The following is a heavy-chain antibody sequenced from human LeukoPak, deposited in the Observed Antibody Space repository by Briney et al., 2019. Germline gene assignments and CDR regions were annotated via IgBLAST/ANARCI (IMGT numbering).Heavy chain of an antibody. V-gene: IGHV3-11*04. CDR1: GFTFSDYY. CDR3: ARAAVDTAMVPKYWFFDL. D-gene: IGHD5-18*01. CDR2: IGTNGKTA. J-gene: IGHJ2*01. Sequence: GGSLRLSCAASGFTFSDYYMTWIRQAPGKGLEWASYIGTNGKTAYYGDSVKGRFTVSRDNAMNSLYLQMNSLRVEDTAVYYCARAAVDTAMVPKYWFFDLWGRGTLVTVSS.